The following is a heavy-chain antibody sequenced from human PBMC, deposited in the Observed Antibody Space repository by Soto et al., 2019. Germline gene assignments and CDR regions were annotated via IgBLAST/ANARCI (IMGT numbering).Heavy chain of an antibody. Sequence: GGSLRLSCAASGFASSSYWMSWVRQAPGKGLEWVANIKKDVSEQYYVDSVKGRFTISRDSAKNSLYLQMNSLRAEHTAVYYCATSSDTGYIFDFWGQGTLVTVSS. J-gene: IGHJ4*02. D-gene: IGHD3-9*01. CDR2: IKKDVSEQ. CDR1: GFASSSYW. CDR3: ATSSDTGYIFDF. V-gene: IGHV3-7*01.